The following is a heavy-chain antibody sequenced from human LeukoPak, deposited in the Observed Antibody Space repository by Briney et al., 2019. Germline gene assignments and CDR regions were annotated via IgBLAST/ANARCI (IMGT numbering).Heavy chain of an antibody. D-gene: IGHD6-19*01. J-gene: IGHJ4*02. Sequence: GESLKISCKGSGYSFTSYWIHWVRQMPGKGLEWMGIIYPGDSDTRYSPSFQGQVTISADKSISTAYLQWSSLKASDTAMYYCARPTGQWLAMSPLGYWGQGTLVTVSS. V-gene: IGHV5-51*01. CDR2: IYPGDSDT. CDR3: ARPTGQWLAMSPLGY. CDR1: GYSFTSYW.